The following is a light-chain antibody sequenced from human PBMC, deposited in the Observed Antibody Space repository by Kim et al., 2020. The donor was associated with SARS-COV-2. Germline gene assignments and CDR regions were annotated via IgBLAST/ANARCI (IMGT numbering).Light chain of an antibody. J-gene: IGKJ1*01. Sequence: DIQMTQSTSSLSASVGDRVTITCRASQSISSYLNWYQQKPGKAPKLLIYAASSLQSGVSSRFSGSGSGTDFTLTISSLQPEDFASYYCQQSYSTPPRTFGQGTKVDIK. CDR3: QQSYSTPPRT. V-gene: IGKV1-39*01. CDR2: AAS. CDR1: QSISSY.